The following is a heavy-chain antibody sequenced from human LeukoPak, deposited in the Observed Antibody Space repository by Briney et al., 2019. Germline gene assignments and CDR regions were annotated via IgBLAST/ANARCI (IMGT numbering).Heavy chain of an antibody. V-gene: IGHV1-8*03. Sequence: ASVKVSCKASGYTFTSYDINWVRQATGQGLEWMGWMNPNSGNTGYAQKFQGRVTITRNTSISTAYMELSSLRSEDTAVYYCARAQRDGYNLDYWGQGTLVTVSS. CDR3: ARAQRDGYNLDY. J-gene: IGHJ4*02. D-gene: IGHD5-24*01. CDR1: GYTFTSYD. CDR2: MNPNSGNT.